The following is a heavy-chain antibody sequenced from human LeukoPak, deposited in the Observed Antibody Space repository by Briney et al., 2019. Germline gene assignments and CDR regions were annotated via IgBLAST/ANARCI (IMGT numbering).Heavy chain of an antibody. V-gene: IGHV4-34*01. J-gene: IGHJ3*02. Sequence: SETLSLTCAVYGGSFSAYYWSWIRQPPGKGLEWIGEINHSGSSNYNPSLKSRVTISVDTSKNQFSLKLSSVTAADTAVYDCARRSGLGAFDIWGQGTMVTVSS. CDR2: INHSGSS. CDR1: GGSFSAYY. CDR3: ARRSGLGAFDI. D-gene: IGHD6-19*01.